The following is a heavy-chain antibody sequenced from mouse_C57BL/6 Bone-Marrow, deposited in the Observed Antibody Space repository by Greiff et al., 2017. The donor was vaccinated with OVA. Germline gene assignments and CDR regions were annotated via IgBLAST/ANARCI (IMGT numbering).Heavy chain of an antibody. CDR2: ISNGGGST. CDR3: ARPFTTVVGAMGY. J-gene: IGHJ4*01. D-gene: IGHD1-1*01. CDR1: GFTFSDYY. Sequence: EVQGVESGGGLVQPGGSLKLSCAASGFTFSDYYMYWVRQTPEKRLEWVAYISNGGGSTYYPDTVKGRFTISRDNAKNTLYLQMSRLKSEDTAMYDCARPFTTVVGAMGYWGQGTSVTVSS. V-gene: IGHV5-12*01.